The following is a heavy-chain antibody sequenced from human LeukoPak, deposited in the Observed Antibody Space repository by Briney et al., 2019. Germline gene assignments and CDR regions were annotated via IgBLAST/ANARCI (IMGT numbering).Heavy chain of an antibody. CDR1: LCTPPHYY. CDR3: ARRIGWNSYGIPYYFDY. D-gene: IGHD5-18*01. CDR2: INPNSGGA. Sequence: SVTVSYLASLCTPPHYYMHGVRQAPGQGREWMGWINPNSGGANYAQKFQGRVTMTRDTSISTAYMELSRLRSDDTAVYYCARRIGWNSYGIPYYFDYWGQGTLVTVSS. V-gene: IGHV1-2*02. J-gene: IGHJ4*02.